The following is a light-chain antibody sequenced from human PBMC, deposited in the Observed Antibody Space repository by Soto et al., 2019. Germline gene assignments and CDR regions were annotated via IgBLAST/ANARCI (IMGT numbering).Light chain of an antibody. Sequence: EIVLTQSPATLSVSPGERAALSCRASQSVSNNLAWYQQKPGQPPRLLIFGASTRATGIPARFSGSGSEAEFALTISTLQSEDFAVYYCQQLNSYPLTFGGGTKVEIK. CDR1: QSVSNN. CDR2: GAS. J-gene: IGKJ4*01. CDR3: QQLNSYPLT. V-gene: IGKV3D-15*01.